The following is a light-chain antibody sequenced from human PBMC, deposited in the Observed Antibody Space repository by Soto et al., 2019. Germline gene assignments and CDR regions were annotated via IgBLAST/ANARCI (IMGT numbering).Light chain of an antibody. CDR2: EVS. Sequence: QSALTQPPSASGSPGQSVTISCTGTSSDVGGSNYVSWYQQHPGKAPKLMIYEVSKRPSGVPDRFSACKSGNTASLTVSGLQAEDEADYYCSSDAGSNNGVFGGGTKVTVL. CDR3: SSDAGSNNGV. CDR1: SSDVGGSNY. V-gene: IGLV2-8*01. J-gene: IGLJ3*02.